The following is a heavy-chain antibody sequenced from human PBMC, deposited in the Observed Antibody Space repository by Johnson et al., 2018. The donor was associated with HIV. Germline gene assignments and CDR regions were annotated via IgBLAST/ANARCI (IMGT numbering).Heavy chain of an antibody. CDR2: ISYDENNK. V-gene: IGHV3-30*03. CDR1: GFTFSSYG. J-gene: IGHJ3*02. Sequence: QVQLVESGGGVVQPGRSLRLSCAASGFTFSSYGMHWVRQAPGKGLEWVAVISYDENNKYYADSVKGRFTISRDNSKNTLYLQMNSLRSEDTAVYYCARDRRLSLYYYDSSGYYRPDAFDIWGQGTMVTVSS. D-gene: IGHD3-22*01. CDR3: ARDRRLSLYYYDSSGYYRPDAFDI.